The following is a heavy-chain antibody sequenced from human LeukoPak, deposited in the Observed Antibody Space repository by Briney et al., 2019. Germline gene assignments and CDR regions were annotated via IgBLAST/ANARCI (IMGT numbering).Heavy chain of an antibody. D-gene: IGHD5-18*01. J-gene: IGHJ4*02. CDR2: ISAYNGDT. Sequence: ASVKVSCKASGYTFTSYDISWVRQAPGQGLEWMGWISAYNGDTNYAQKLQGRVTMTTDTSTSTAYMELRSLRSEDTAVYYCARSPDTAMVPRVFDYWGQGTLVTVSS. CDR1: GYTFTSYD. CDR3: ARSPDTAMVPRVFDY. V-gene: IGHV1-18*01.